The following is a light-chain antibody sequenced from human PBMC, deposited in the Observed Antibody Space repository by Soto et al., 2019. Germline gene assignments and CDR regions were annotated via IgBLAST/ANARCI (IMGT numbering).Light chain of an antibody. Sequence: DIVMTQSPDSLAVSLGERATINCKSSQSVLYNSDNKNYLAWYQQKAGQPPKLLIYWASTRDSGVPDRFSGSGSGADFTLTISRLEPEDFAVYYCQQYGSSPPFTFGPGTKVDIK. V-gene: IGKV4-1*01. CDR3: QQYGSSPPFT. J-gene: IGKJ3*01. CDR1: QSVLYNSDNKNY. CDR2: WAS.